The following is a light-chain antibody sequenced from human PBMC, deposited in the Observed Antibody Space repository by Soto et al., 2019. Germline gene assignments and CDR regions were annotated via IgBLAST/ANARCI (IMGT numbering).Light chain of an antibody. Sequence: QTVVTRAPSFSVSPGRTVTLTCGLSSGSVSSSYFPSWYQQTPGQAPRSLIYNTNIRSSGVPDRFSGSILGNKAALTITGAQADDDSDYYCVLYMGSGISVFGAGTKLTVL. CDR1: SGSVSSSYF. J-gene: IGLJ3*02. CDR2: NTN. CDR3: VLYMGSGISV. V-gene: IGLV8-61*01.